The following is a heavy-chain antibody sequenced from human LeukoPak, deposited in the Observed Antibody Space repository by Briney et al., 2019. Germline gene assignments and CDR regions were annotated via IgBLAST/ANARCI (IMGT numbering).Heavy chain of an antibody. CDR2: IYYSGST. D-gene: IGHD6-13*01. Sequence: PSETLSLTCTVSGGSISSYYWSWIRQPPGKGLEWIGYIYYSGSTNYNPSLKSRVTISVDTSKNQFSLKLSSVTAADTAVYYCASPYSSRWYELCYWGQGTLVTVSS. CDR1: GGSISSYY. CDR3: ASPYSSRWYELCY. V-gene: IGHV4-59*01. J-gene: IGHJ4*02.